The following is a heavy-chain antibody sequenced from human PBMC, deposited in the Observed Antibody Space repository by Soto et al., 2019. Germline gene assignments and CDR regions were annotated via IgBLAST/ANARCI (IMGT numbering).Heavy chain of an antibody. D-gene: IGHD3-10*01. J-gene: IGHJ4*02. V-gene: IGHV4-4*02. CDR1: GGPITSING. Sequence: QVQLQESGPGLVKPSGTLSLTSLVPGGPITSINGWGWAGQPPGKGRQWIGEIYHSGRTNYIPSLKSRVTISVDKSRNQFSLKLSSVTAADTAVYYCARRWGEGRVDYWGQGTLVTVSS. CDR3: ARRWGEGRVDY. CDR2: IYHSGRT.